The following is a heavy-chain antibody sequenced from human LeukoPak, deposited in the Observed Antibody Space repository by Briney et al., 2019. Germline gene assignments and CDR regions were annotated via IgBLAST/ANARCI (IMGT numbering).Heavy chain of an antibody. CDR2: IYTSGST. V-gene: IGHV4-61*02. CDR3: ARDSTTGAFDI. CDR1: GGSIRSGSYY. D-gene: IGHD1-14*01. Sequence: PSQTLSLTCTVSGGSIRSGSYYWSWIRQPAGKGLEWIGRIYTSGSTNYNPSLKSRVTISVDTSKNQFSLKLSSVTAADTAVYYCARDSTTGAFDIWGQGTMVTVSS. J-gene: IGHJ3*02.